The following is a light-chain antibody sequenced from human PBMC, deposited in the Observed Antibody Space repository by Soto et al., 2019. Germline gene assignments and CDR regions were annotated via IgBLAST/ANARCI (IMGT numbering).Light chain of an antibody. CDR3: HVRDTSSDXLYV. CDR2: DDS. V-gene: IGLV3-21*02. J-gene: IGLJ1*01. Sequence: SYYLTQPPSVSVAPVQTARITCGGNNIGSKSLNWYQQKPGQAPVLVVYDDSDRPSGIPERFSGSNSGNTATLTISRVEAGDEADYYCHVRDTSSDXLYVVGTGTKVXV. CDR1: NIGSKS.